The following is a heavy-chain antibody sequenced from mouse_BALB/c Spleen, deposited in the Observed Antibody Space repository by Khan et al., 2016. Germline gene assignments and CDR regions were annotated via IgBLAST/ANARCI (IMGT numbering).Heavy chain of an antibody. V-gene: IGHV14-1*02. J-gene: IGHJ3*01. CDR1: GFNITDYS. D-gene: IGHD2-10*02. CDR2: IDPENGNT. CDR3: AREGPLVWSH. Sequence: VQLKQSGAELVRPGALVKLSCKASGFNITDYSMHWVKQRPEQGLEWIGWIDPENGNTIYDPKFQGKASITADTSSSTAYLQLSSLTSEDTAVSYWAREGPLVWSHWGQGTLVTVSA.